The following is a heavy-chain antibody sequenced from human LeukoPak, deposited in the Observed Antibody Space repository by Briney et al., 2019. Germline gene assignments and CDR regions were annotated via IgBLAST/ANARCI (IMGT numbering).Heavy chain of an antibody. CDR3: ARCRVVPAAIWFDP. D-gene: IGHD2-2*01. V-gene: IGHV4-59*01. CDR1: GGSISGYY. CDR2: IYYSGNT. J-gene: IGHJ5*02. Sequence: KPSETLSLTCTVSGGSISGYYWSWIRQPPGKGLEWIGYIYYSGNTNYNPSLKSRVTISVDTSKNQFSLKLSSVTAADTAVYYCARCRVVPAAIWFDPWGQGTLVTDSS.